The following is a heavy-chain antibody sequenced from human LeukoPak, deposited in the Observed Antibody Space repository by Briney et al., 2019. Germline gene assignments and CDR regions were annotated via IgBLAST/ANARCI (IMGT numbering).Heavy chain of an antibody. CDR3: AREYYYDSSGYYCGMDV. D-gene: IGHD3-22*01. CDR1: GYTFTSYG. Sequence: ASVKVSCKASGYTFTSYGISWVRQAPGQGLEWMGWISAYNGNTNYAQKLQGRVTMTTDTSTSTAYMELRSLRSDDTAVYYCAREYYYDSSGYYCGMDVWGQGTTVTVSS. V-gene: IGHV1-18*01. J-gene: IGHJ6*02. CDR2: ISAYNGNT.